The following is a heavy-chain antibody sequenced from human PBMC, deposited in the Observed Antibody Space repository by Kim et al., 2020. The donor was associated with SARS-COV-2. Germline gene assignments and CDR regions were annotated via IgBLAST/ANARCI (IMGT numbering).Heavy chain of an antibody. CDR3: ARLYYDFWSGYHQYYYYGMDV. J-gene: IGHJ6*02. D-gene: IGHD3-3*01. CDR1: GFTFSSYW. V-gene: IGHV3-7*01. Sequence: GGSLRLSCAASGFTFSSYWMSWVRQAPWKGLEWVANIKQDGSEKYYVDSVKGRFTISRDNAKNSLYLQMNSLRAEDTAVYYCARLYYDFWSGYHQYYYYGMDVWGQGTTVTVSS. CDR2: IKQDGSEK.